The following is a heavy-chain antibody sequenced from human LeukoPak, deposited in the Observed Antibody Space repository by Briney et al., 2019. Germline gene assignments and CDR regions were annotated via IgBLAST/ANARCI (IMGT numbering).Heavy chain of an antibody. CDR3: ARESSGYYPNNWFDP. CDR1: GFTFSNYA. V-gene: IGHV3-48*04. Sequence: PGGSLRLSCEASGFTFSNYAMNWVRQAPGKGLEWVSIIFGAGKNTTYYADSVRGRFTISRDNAKNSLYPQMNSLRAEDTAVYYCARESSGYYPNNWFDPWGQGTLVTVSS. CDR2: IFGAGKNTT. D-gene: IGHD5-12*01. J-gene: IGHJ5*02.